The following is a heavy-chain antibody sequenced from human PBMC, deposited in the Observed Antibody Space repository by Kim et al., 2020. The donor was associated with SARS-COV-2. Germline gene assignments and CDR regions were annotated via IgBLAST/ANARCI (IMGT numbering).Heavy chain of an antibody. CDR2: DGET. V-gene: IGHV1-24*01. Sequence: DGETIYAQKFQGRVTMTEDTSTDTAYMVLSSLGSEDTAVYYCATHWNYYYWGQGTLVTVSS. CDR3: ATHWNYYY. D-gene: IGHD1-7*01. J-gene: IGHJ4*02.